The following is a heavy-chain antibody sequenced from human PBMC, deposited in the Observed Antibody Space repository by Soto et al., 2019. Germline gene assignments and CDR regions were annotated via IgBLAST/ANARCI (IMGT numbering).Heavy chain of an antibody. CDR3: ARDNKDPDTAMVGYYYGMDV. CDR1: GYTFTVYY. Sequence: ASVTVSCTASGYTFTVYYIHWVRQAPGQGLEWMGWINPNSGGTNYAQKFQGWVTMTRDTSISTAYMELSRLRSDDTAVYYCARDNKDPDTAMVGYYYGMDVWVQGTTVTVSS. CDR2: INPNSGGT. J-gene: IGHJ6*02. V-gene: IGHV1-2*04. D-gene: IGHD5-18*01.